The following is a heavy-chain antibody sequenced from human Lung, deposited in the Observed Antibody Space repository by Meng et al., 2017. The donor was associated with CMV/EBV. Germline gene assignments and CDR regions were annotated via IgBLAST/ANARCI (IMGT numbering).Heavy chain of an antibody. V-gene: IGHV4-39*07. CDR3: ARAGTDYDFWSGYFGSWFDP. Sequence: SETLSLXCTVSGGSISSSSYYWGWIRQPPGKGLEWIGSIYYSGSTYYNPSLKSRVTISVDTSKNQFSLKLSSVTAADTAVYYCARAGTDYDFWSGYFGSWFDPWGQGXLVTVSS. CDR2: IYYSGST. CDR1: GGSISSSSYY. D-gene: IGHD3-3*01. J-gene: IGHJ5*02.